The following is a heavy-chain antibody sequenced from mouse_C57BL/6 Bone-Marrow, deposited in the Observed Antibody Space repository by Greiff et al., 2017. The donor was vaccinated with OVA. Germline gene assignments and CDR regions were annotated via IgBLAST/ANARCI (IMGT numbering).Heavy chain of an antibody. Sequence: VQLQQPGAELVKPGASVKLSCKASGYTFTSYWMHWVKQRPGRGLEWIGRFDPNSGGTKYNEKFKSKATLTVDKPSSTAYMQLSGLTSEDSAVYYCARFSYYYGSSPIYWYFDVWGTGTTVTVSS. V-gene: IGHV1-72*01. D-gene: IGHD1-1*01. CDR3: ARFSYYYGSSPIYWYFDV. J-gene: IGHJ1*03. CDR2: FDPNSGGT. CDR1: GYTFTSYW.